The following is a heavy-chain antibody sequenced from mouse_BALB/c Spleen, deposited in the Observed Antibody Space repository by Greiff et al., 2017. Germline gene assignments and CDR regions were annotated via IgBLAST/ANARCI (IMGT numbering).Heavy chain of an antibody. D-gene: IGHD2-4*01. CDR1: GYTFSSYW. CDR3: ARENDYDGDAMDY. V-gene: IGHV1-9*01. J-gene: IGHJ4*01. Sequence: QVQLQQSGAELMKPGASVKISCKATGYTFSSYWIEWVKQRPGHGLEWIGEILPGSGSTNYNEKFKGKATFTADTSSNTAYMQLSSLTSEDSAVYYCARENDYDGDAMDYWGQGTSVTVSS. CDR2: ILPGSGST.